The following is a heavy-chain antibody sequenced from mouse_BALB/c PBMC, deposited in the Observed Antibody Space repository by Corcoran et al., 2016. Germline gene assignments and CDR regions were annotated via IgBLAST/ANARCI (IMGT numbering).Heavy chain of an antibody. J-gene: IGHJ3*01. CDR2: IDPANGNT. D-gene: IGHD1-1*01. CDR1: GFNIKDTY. Sequence: EVQLQQSGAELVKPGASVKLSCTASGFNIKDTYMHWVKQRPEQGLEWIGRIDPANGNTKYDPKFQGKATRTADTASNTAYLQLSILTSEDTAVYYCARHGSSYPFAYWGQGTLVTVSA. V-gene: IGHV14-3*02. CDR3: ARHGSSYPFAY.